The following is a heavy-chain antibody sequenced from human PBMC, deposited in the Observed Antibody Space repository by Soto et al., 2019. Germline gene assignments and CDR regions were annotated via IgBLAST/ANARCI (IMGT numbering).Heavy chain of an antibody. J-gene: IGHJ4*02. D-gene: IGHD3-22*01. V-gene: IGHV3-21*02. Sequence: EVQLVESGGGLVKPGGSLRLSCAASGFTFSLYAMIWVRQAPGKGLEWVSSVSSGSSYIYSADSLKGRFTISRDDAKNSLYLQMNSLRAEDTAIYYCVRARATDSRPDYWGQGSLVTVSS. CDR1: GFTFSLYA. CDR2: VSSGSSYI. CDR3: VRARATDSRPDY.